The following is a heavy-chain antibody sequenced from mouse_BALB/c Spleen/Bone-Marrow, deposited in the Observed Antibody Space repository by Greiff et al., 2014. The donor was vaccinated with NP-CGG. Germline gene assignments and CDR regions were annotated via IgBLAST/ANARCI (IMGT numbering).Heavy chain of an antibody. V-gene: IGHV5-17*02. CDR3: ARSNYVGYYAMDY. Sequence: EVQLVESGGGLVQPGGSRKLSCAASGFTFSSFGIHWVRQAPEKGLEWVAYISSDSSTIYYADTVKGRFTISRDNPKNTLFLQMTGLRSEDTAMYYCARSNYVGYYAMDYWGQGTSVTVSS. CDR2: ISSDSSTI. D-gene: IGHD1-1*01. CDR1: GFTFSSFG. J-gene: IGHJ4*01.